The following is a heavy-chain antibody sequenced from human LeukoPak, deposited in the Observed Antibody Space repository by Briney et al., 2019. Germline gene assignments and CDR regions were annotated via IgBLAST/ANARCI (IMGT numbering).Heavy chain of an antibody. CDR3: ARRAGAYSHPYDY. CDR1: GFTVSSNS. CDR2: IYSDNT. V-gene: IGHV3-53*01. D-gene: IGHD4/OR15-4a*01. J-gene: IGHJ4*02. Sequence: GGSLRLSCTVSGFTVSSNSMSRVRQAPGKGLEWVSFIYSDNTHYSDSVKGRFTISRDNSKNTLYLQMNSLRAEDTAVYYCARRAGAYSHPYDYWGQGTLVTVSS.